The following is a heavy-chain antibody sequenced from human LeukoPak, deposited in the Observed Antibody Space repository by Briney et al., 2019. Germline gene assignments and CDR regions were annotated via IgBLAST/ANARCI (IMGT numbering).Heavy chain of an antibody. CDR1: GFTFSSYA. CDR2: ISYDGSNK. Sequence: SGGSLRLSCAASGFTFSSYAMHWVRQAPGKGLEWVAVISYDGSNKYYADSVKGRFTISRDNSKNTLYLQMNSLRAEDTAVYYCASTLPMYFDWLLSDGMDVWGQGTTVTVSS. CDR3: ASTLPMYFDWLLSDGMDV. D-gene: IGHD3-9*01. J-gene: IGHJ6*02. V-gene: IGHV3-30-3*01.